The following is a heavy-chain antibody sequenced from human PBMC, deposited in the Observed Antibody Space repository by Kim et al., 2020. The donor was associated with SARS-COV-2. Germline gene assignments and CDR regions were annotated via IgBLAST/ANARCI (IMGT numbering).Heavy chain of an antibody. CDR3: ARMIAAAGYPFDY. Sequence: YADSVKGRFTISRDNAKNSLYLQMNSLRAEDTAVYYCARMIAAAGYPFDYWGQGTLVTVSS. J-gene: IGHJ4*02. D-gene: IGHD6-13*01. V-gene: IGHV3-21*01.